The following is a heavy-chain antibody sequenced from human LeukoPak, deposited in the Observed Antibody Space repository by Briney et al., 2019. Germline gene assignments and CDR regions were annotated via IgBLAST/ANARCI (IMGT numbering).Heavy chain of an antibody. Sequence: PGGSLRLSCAASGFTFSSYAMHWVRQAPGKGLEWVAVISYDGSNKYYADSVKGRFTISRDNSKNTLYLQMNSLRAEDTAVYYCARGGSFTRTFDPWGQGTLVTISS. V-gene: IGHV3-30-3*01. CDR2: ISYDGSNK. D-gene: IGHD1-26*01. J-gene: IGHJ5*02. CDR3: ARGGSFTRTFDP. CDR1: GFTFSSYA.